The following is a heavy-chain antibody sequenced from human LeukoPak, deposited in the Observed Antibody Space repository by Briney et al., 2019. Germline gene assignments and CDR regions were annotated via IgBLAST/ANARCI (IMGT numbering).Heavy chain of an antibody. D-gene: IGHD3-9*01. J-gene: IGHJ4*02. CDR3: ARGRDILTGYYRHFDY. CDR1: GFTFSSYE. CDR2: ISSSGSTI. Sequence: GGSLRLSCAASGFTFSSYEMNWVRQAPGKGLEWVSYISSSGSTIYYADSVKGRFTISRDNAKNSLYPQMNSLRAEDTAVYYCARGRDILTGYYRHFDYWGQGTLVTVSS. V-gene: IGHV3-48*03.